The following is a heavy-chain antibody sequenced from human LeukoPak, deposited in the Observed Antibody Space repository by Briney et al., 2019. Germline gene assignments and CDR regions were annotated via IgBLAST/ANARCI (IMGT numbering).Heavy chain of an antibody. D-gene: IGHD2-21*02. J-gene: IGHJ3*02. CDR1: GYSFTSYF. Sequence: ASVTVSFKASGYSFTSYFIHWVRQAPGQGLEWMGIINPNGGSTGYAQKFQGRVSMSRDTSTSTVYMELSSLRSEDTAVYYCVREGGGDRGRAFDMWGQGTMVTVSS. CDR3: VREGGGDRGRAFDM. V-gene: IGHV1-46*01. CDR2: INPNGGST.